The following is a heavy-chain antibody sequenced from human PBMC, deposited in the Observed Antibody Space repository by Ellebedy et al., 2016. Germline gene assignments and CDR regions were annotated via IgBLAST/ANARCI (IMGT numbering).Heavy chain of an antibody. J-gene: IGHJ4*02. D-gene: IGHD3-3*01. V-gene: IGHV3-69-1*01. Sequence: GGSLRLSXTASGLNFNTFFMTWVRQRPGKGLEWVATVSRGREAYYADPFKGRFFISRDNDLNSVFLQLNILRVEDTAVYYCSRDGREWSRDCWGQGTLVTVSS. CDR1: GLNFNTFF. CDR3: SRDGREWSRDC. CDR2: VSRGREA.